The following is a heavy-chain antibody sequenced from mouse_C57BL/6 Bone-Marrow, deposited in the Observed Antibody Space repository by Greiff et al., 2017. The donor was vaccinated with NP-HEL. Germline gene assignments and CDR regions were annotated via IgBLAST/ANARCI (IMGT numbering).Heavy chain of an antibody. CDR2: IDPSDSYT. V-gene: IGHV1-59*01. D-gene: IGHD2-3*01. J-gene: IGHJ4*01. CDR3: AIGWFYYAMDY. CDR1: GYTFTSYW. Sequence: VQLQQPGAELVRPGTSVKLSCKASGYTFTSYWMHWVKQRPGQGLEWIGVIDPSDSYTNYNQKFKGKATLTVDTSSSTAYMQLSSLTSEDSAVYYCAIGWFYYAMDYWGQGTSVTVSS.